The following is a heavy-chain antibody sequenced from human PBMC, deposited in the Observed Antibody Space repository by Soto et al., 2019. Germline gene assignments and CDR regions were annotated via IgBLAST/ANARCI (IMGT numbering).Heavy chain of an antibody. CDR3: AKEHCTNGVCYPMIDY. Sequence: GGSLRLSCSASGVTFSSYAMSWVRQAPGEGLEWVSAISGSGGSTYYADSVKGRFTISRDNFKNTLYLQMNSLRAEDTAVYYCAKEHCTNGVCYPMIDYWGQGTLVPVSS. CDR1: GVTFSSYA. D-gene: IGHD2-8*01. CDR2: ISGSGGST. V-gene: IGHV3-23*01. J-gene: IGHJ4*02.